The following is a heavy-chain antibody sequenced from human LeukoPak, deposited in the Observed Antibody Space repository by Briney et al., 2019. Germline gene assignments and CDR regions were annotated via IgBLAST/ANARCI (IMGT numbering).Heavy chain of an antibody. J-gene: IGHJ4*02. CDR1: EFTFSSYE. V-gene: IGHV3-48*03. CDR3: ARDMIVGATISYFDY. D-gene: IGHD1-26*01. CDR2: ISSSGSTI. Sequence: GGSLRLSCAAFEFTFSSYEMNWVRQAPGKGLEWVSYISSSGSTIYYADSVKGRFTISRDNAKNSLYLQMNSLRAEDTAVYYCARDMIVGATISYFDYWGQGTLVTVSS.